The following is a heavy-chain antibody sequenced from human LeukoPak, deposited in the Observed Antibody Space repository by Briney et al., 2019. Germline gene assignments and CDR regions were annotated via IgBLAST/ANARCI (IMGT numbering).Heavy chain of an antibody. CDR1: GYTFTSYD. Sequence: GASVKVSCKASGYTFTSYDINWVRQATGQGLEWMGWMNPNSGNTGYAQKFQGRVTMTRNTSISTAYMELSGLRSEDTAVYYCARGRVRRYDFWSGYWDRRNWFDPWGQGTLVTVSS. V-gene: IGHV1-8*01. J-gene: IGHJ5*02. CDR3: ARGRVRRYDFWSGYWDRRNWFDP. CDR2: MNPNSGNT. D-gene: IGHD3-3*01.